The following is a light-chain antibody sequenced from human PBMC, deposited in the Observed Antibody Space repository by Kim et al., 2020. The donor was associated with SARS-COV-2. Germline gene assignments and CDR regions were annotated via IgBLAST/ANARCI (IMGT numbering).Light chain of an antibody. V-gene: IGKV1-39*01. CDR3: QQSYSTPWT. Sequence: ASVGDRVTLTCRASQSIGIYLIRYQQKPGIAPNLLIYAASCLQSGVPSRFSRCGFGTDFTLTISSLLPEGFATYYCQQSYSTPWTFRQGTKVDI. CDR1: QSIGIY. CDR2: AAS. J-gene: IGKJ1*01.